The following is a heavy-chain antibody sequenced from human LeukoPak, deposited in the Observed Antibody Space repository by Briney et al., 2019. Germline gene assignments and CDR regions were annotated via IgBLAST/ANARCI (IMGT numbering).Heavy chain of an antibody. D-gene: IGHD5-24*01. CDR2: ISYDGSNK. J-gene: IGHJ6*03. Sequence: PGGSLRLSCAASGFTFSSYWMSWVRQAPGKGLEWVAVISYDGSNKYYADSVKGRFTISRDNSKNTLYLQMNSLRAEDTAVYYCAKDQALEDYYYYYMDVWGKGTTVTVSS. CDR1: GFTFSSYW. CDR3: AKDQALEDYYYYYMDV. V-gene: IGHV3-30*18.